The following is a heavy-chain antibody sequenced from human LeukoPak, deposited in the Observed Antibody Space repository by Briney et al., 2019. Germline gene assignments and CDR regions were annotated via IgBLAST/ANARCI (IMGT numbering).Heavy chain of an antibody. CDR1: RGTFSSYA. J-gene: IGHJ4*02. V-gene: IGHV1-69*06. D-gene: IGHD3-10*01. CDR2: IIPIFGTA. Sequence: SLKVSCKASRGTFSSYAISWVRQAPGQGLEWMGGIIPIFGTANYAQKFQGRVTITADKSTSTAYMELSSLRSEDTAVYYCAREGYGSGSYLDYFDYWGQGTLVTVSS. CDR3: AREGYGSGSYLDYFDY.